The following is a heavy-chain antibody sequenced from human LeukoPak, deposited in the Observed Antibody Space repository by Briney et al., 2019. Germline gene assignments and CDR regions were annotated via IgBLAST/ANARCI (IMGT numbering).Heavy chain of an antibody. J-gene: IGHJ4*02. CDR1: GFVFSRDN. CDR2: ISETI. V-gene: IGHV3-48*04. D-gene: IGHD3-16*01. CDR3: VREVGRPRTFYFDS. Sequence: GSLRLSCIASGFVFSRDNLNWVRQAPGKGLEWVAHISETIYYADSVQGRFTISRDNAKNSLYLQMSNLRVDDTAMYYCVREVGRPRTFYFDSWGRGTPVTVSS.